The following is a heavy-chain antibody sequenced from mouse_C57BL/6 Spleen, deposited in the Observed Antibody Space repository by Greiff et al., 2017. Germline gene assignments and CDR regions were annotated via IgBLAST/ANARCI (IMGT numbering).Heavy chain of an antibody. CDR2: IYPGSGNT. J-gene: IGHJ4*01. D-gene: IGHD3-2*02. Sequence: QVQLQQSGAELVRPGASVKLSCKASGYTFTDYYINWVKQRPGQGLEWIARIYPGSGNTYYNEKFKGKATLAAENSSSSAYMQLSSLTSEDSAVYFCARGSGYTYYAMDYWGQGTSVTVSS. CDR1: GYTFTDYY. V-gene: IGHV1-76*01. CDR3: ARGSGYTYYAMDY.